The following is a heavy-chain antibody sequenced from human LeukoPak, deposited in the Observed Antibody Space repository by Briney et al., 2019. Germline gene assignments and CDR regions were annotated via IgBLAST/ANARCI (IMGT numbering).Heavy chain of an antibody. CDR3: NVVVAATVLDY. Sequence: SVKVSCKASGGTFSSYAISWVRQAPGQGLEWMGGIIPIFGTANYAQKFQGRVTITADESMSTAYMELSSLRSEDTAVYYCNVVVAATVLDYWGQGTLVTVSS. CDR1: GGTFSSYA. D-gene: IGHD2-15*01. V-gene: IGHV1-69*13. CDR2: IIPIFGTA. J-gene: IGHJ4*02.